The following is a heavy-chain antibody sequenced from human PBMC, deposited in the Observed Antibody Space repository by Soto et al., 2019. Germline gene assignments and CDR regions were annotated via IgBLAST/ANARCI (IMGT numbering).Heavy chain of an antibody. CDR1: GFTFSSYS. CDR3: ARDELDTAMVTYYYYGMDV. CDR2: ISSSSSYI. D-gene: IGHD5-18*01. J-gene: IGHJ6*02. Sequence: NPVGSLRLSCAASGFTFSSYSMNWVRQAPGKGLEWVSSISSSSSYIYYADSVKGRFTISRDNAKNSLYLQMNSLRAEDTAVYYCARDELDTAMVTYYYYGMDVWGQGTTVTVSS. V-gene: IGHV3-21*01.